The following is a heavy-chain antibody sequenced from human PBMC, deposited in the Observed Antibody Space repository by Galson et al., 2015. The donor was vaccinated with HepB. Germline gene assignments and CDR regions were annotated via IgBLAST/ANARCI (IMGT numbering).Heavy chain of an antibody. CDR2: INPSGDST. D-gene: IGHD3-3*01. J-gene: IGHJ4*02. Sequence: SVKVSCKASGYTFTRYSMHWVRQAPGQGLEWMGIINPSGDSTTYAQKFQGRVTMTRDTSTSTVYMELSSLRSEDTAVYYCARAGYYDFWSGYYPFDYWGQGTLVTVSS. CDR3: ARAGYYDFWSGYYPFDY. CDR1: GYTFTRYS. V-gene: IGHV1-46*01.